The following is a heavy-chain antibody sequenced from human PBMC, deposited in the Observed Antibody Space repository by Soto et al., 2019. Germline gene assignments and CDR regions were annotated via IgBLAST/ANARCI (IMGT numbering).Heavy chain of an antibody. CDR3: AKEPRNWNDVGGMDV. CDR1: GFTFSSYG. Sequence: GGSLRLSCAASGFTFSSYGMHWVRQAPGKGLEWVAVISYDGSNKYYADSVKGRFTISRDNSKNTLYLQMNSLRAEDTAVYYCAKEPRNWNDVGGMDVWGQGTTVTVSS. V-gene: IGHV3-30*18. CDR2: ISYDGSNK. J-gene: IGHJ6*02. D-gene: IGHD1-1*01.